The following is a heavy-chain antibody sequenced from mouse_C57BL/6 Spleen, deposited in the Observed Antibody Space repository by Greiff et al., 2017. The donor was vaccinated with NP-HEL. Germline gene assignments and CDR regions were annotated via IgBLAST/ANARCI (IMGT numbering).Heavy chain of an antibody. CDR1: GYSFTSYY. D-gene: IGHD4-1*01. Sequence: VKLQESGPELVKPGASVKISCKASGYSFTSYYIHWVKQRPGQGLEWIGWIYPGSGNTKYNEKFKGKATLTADTSSSTAYMQLSILTSEDSAVYYCARLGRGAMDYWGQGTSVTVSS. V-gene: IGHV1-66*01. J-gene: IGHJ4*01. CDR3: ARLGRGAMDY. CDR2: IYPGSGNT.